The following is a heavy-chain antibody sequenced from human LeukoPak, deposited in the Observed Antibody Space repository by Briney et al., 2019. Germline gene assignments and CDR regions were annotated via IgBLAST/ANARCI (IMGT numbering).Heavy chain of an antibody. V-gene: IGHV5-51*01. CDR2: IYPGDSDT. CDR3: AREVVPAAIGPYFDY. D-gene: IGHD2-2*02. J-gene: IGHJ4*02. Sequence: GESLKISCKGSGYSFTSYWIGWVRQMPGKGLEWMGIIYPGDSDTRYSPSFQGQVTISADKSISTAYLQWSSLKASDTAMYYCAREVVPAAIGPYFDYWGQGTLVAVSS. CDR1: GYSFTSYW.